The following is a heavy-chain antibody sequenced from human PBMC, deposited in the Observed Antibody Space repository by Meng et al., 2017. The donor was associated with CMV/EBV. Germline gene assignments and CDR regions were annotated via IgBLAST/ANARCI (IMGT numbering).Heavy chain of an antibody. CDR3: ARLNRITMVRGVIILHYYYYGMDV. CDR1: GGSFSGYY. J-gene: IGHJ6*02. V-gene: IGHV4-34*01. Sequence: LSCAVYGGSFSGYYWSWIRQPPGKGLEWIGEINHSGSTNYNPSLKSRVTISVDTSKNQFSLKLSSVTAADTAVYYCARLNRITMVRGVIILHYYYYGMDVWGQGTTVTVSS. D-gene: IGHD3-10*01. CDR2: INHSGST.